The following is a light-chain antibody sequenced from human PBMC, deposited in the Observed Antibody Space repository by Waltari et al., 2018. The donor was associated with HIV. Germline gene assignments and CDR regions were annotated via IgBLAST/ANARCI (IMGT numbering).Light chain of an antibody. CDR1: ELGDRY. Sequence: SYELTQPPSVSVSPGQTASITCSGDELGDRYACWYQQKPGQSPLLAIYQDTKRPSGIPERFSGSNSGNTATLTISGTQAMDEADYYCQARDSSTVVFGGGTKLTVL. V-gene: IGLV3-1*01. J-gene: IGLJ2*01. CDR2: QDT. CDR3: QARDSSTVV.